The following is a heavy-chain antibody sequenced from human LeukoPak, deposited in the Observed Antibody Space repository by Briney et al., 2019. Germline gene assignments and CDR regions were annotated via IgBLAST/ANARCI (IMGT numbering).Heavy chain of an antibody. CDR2: IYHSGST. D-gene: IGHD6-13*01. CDR1: GYSISSGYY. V-gene: IGHV4-38-2*01. J-gene: IGHJ3*02. Sequence: SETLSLTRAVSGYSISSGYYWGWIRQPPGKGLEWIGSIYHSGSTYYNPSLKSRVTISVDTSKNQFSLKLSSVTAADTAVYYCARHSTSSTTDAFDIWGPGTMVTVSS. CDR3: ARHSTSSTTDAFDI.